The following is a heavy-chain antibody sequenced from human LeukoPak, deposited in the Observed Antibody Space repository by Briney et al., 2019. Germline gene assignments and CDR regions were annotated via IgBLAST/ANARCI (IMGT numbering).Heavy chain of an antibody. D-gene: IGHD2-15*01. CDR2: INPNSGGT. J-gene: IGHJ2*01. Sequence: ASVKVSCKASGYTFTGYYMHWVRQAPGQGLEWMGWINPNSGGTNYAQKFQGRVTMTRDTSISTAYMELSRLRSDDTAVYYCARESSAELLRNWYFDLWGRGTLATVSS. CDR3: ARESSAELLRNWYFDL. V-gene: IGHV1-2*02. CDR1: GYTFTGYY.